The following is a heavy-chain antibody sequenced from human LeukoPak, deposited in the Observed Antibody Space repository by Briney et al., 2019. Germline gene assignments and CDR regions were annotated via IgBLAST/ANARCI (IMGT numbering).Heavy chain of an antibody. CDR3: ARAGYSSGWYVDY. CDR2: IYYSGST. CDR1: GGSISSYY. V-gene: IGHV4-59*01. Sequence: SETLSLTCTVSGGSISSYYWSWIRQPPGKGLEWIGYIYYSGSTNYNPSLKSRVTISVDTSKNQFSLKLSSVTAADTAVYYCARAGYSSGWYVDYWGQGTLVTVSS. D-gene: IGHD6-19*01. J-gene: IGHJ4*02.